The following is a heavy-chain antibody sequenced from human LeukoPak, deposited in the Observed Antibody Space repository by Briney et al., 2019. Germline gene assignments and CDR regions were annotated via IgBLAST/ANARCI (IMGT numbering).Heavy chain of an antibody. CDR1: GGSISSSSYY. Sequence: SETLSLTCTVSGGSISSSSYYWGWIRQPPGRDLEWIGTIYYDGSTYYNPSLKSRVTISVDKSKNHFSLKLNSVTAADTAVYYCAAYRTSSLYWFFDLWGRGTLVTVSS. J-gene: IGHJ2*01. V-gene: IGHV4-39*07. CDR3: AAYRTSSLYWFFDL. CDR2: IYYDGST. D-gene: IGHD2-2*01.